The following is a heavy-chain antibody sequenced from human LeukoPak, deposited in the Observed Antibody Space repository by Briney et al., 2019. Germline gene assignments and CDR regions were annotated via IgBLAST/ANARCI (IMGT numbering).Heavy chain of an antibody. D-gene: IGHD3-9*01. J-gene: IGHJ5*02. CDR2: THYSGSP. Sequence: SETLSFTCTVSGGSIRSDYWSWIRQPPGKGLEWIGYTHYSGSPNYNPSLTSRVTMSVVTSKNQFSLKLNSVTAADTAVYYCARDYDVLTAYPPTQLFDPWGQGTLVTVSS. CDR1: GGSIRSDY. V-gene: IGHV4-59*12. CDR3: ARDYDVLTAYPPTQLFDP.